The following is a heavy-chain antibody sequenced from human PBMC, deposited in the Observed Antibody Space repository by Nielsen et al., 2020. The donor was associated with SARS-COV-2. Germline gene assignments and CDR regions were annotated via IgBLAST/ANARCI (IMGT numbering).Heavy chain of an antibody. J-gene: IGHJ6*03. CDR1: GGSISSYY. Sequence: SETLSLTCTVSGGSISSYYWSWIRQPPGKGLEWIGYIYYSGSTNYNPSLKSRVTISVDTSKNQFSLNLSSVTAADTAVYYCARTPSSGWPYYYYYMDVWGKGTTVTVSS. CDR3: ARTPSSGWPYYYYYMDV. CDR2: IYYSGST. D-gene: IGHD6-19*01. V-gene: IGHV4-59*01.